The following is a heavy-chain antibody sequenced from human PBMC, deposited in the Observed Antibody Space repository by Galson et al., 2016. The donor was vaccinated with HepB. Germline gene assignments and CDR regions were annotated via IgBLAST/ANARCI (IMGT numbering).Heavy chain of an antibody. CDR3: AKVYLRCTYTNCYSHTSGLDV. V-gene: IGHV3-23*01. Sequence: LRLSCAASGFTFSAYAMSWVRQAPGKGLEWGSTMTNSGGNIYYADSVNGRFTISRDNSKTTLYLQMNSLRAEDTAIYYCAKVYLRCTYTNCYSHTSGLDVWGQGTTVTVSS. D-gene: IGHD2-21*01. CDR2: MTNSGGNI. CDR1: GFTFSAYA. J-gene: IGHJ6*02.